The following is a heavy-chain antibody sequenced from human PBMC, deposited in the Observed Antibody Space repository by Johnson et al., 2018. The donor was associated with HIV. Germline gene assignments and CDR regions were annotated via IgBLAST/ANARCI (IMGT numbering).Heavy chain of an antibody. D-gene: IGHD1-26*01. Sequence: QVQLVESGGGVVQPGRSLRLSCVASGFTFRSYGMHWVRQAPGQGLEWVAFVSYDGTNEFYADSVKGRFTVSRDSSKNTLYLQMNSLRAEDTVVYYCAREGRLGSYLGGVAFDIWGQGTMVTVSS. V-gene: IGHV3-30*03. CDR2: VSYDGTNE. CDR3: AREGRLGSYLGGVAFDI. J-gene: IGHJ3*02. CDR1: GFTFRSYG.